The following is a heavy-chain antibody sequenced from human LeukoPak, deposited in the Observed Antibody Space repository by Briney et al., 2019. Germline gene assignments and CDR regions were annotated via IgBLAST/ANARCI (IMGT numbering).Heavy chain of an antibody. CDR2: INHSGST. CDR3: AKDRMDV. Sequence: SETLSLTCAVYGGSFSGYYWSWIRQPPGKGLEWIGEINHSGSTNYNPSLKSRVTISVDTSKNQFSLKLSSVTAADTAVYYCAKDRMDVWGQGTTVTVSS. V-gene: IGHV4-34*01. CDR1: GGSFSGYY. J-gene: IGHJ6*02.